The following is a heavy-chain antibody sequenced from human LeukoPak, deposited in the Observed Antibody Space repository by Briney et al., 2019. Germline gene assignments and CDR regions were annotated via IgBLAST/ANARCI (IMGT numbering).Heavy chain of an antibody. CDR3: ASNYYDSSGYYSLDY. J-gene: IGHJ4*02. CDR1: GYTFASYA. V-gene: IGHV1-3*01. CDR2: INAGNGNT. Sequence: GASVKVSCKASGYTFASYAMHWVRQAPGQRLEWMGWINAGNGNTKYSQKFQGRVTITRDTSASTAYMELSSLRSEDTAVYYCASNYYDSSGYYSLDYWGQGTLVTVSS. D-gene: IGHD3-22*01.